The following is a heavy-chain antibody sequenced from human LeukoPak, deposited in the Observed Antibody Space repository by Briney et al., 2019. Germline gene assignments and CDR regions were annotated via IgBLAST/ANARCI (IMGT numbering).Heavy chain of an antibody. CDR1: GGSISSYY. J-gene: IGHJ4*02. CDR2: IYYTGYS. Sequence: SETLSLTCTVSGGSISSYYWSWIRQPPGKGLEFIAYIYYTGYSYSHPSLKSRVTISVDTSNNQFSLKLRSVTAADTAVYFCARHQYGGFTYHFDNWGQGTLVTVSS. CDR3: ARHQYGGFTYHFDN. D-gene: IGHD4-17*01. V-gene: IGHV4-59*08.